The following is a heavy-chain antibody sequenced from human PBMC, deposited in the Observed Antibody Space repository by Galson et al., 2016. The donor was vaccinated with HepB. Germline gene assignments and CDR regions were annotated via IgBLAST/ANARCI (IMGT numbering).Heavy chain of an antibody. CDR1: GYTFTSYG. CDR2: ISAYNGNT. CDR3: ARDYLRRTTDRGGMDV. D-gene: IGHD2/OR15-2a*01. Sequence: SVKVSCKASGYTFTSYGISWVRQAPGQGLEWMGWISAYNGNTNYAQKLQGRVTMTTDTSTSTAYMELRSLRSDDPAVYYCARDYLRRTTDRGGMDVWGKGTTVTVSS. V-gene: IGHV1-18*01. J-gene: IGHJ6*04.